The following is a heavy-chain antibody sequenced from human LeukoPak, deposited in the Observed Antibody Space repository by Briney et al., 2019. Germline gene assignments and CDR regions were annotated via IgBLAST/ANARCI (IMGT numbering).Heavy chain of an antibody. CDR2: IYYSGST. Sequence: SETLSLTCTVSGGSISSYYWSWIRQPPEKGLEGIGYIYYSGSTNYNPSLKSRVTISVDTSKNQFSLKLSSVTAADTAVYHCAREARCCGGSCYSYWFDPWGQGTLVTVSS. CDR3: AREARCCGGSCYSYWFDP. CDR1: GGSISSYY. V-gene: IGHV4-59*01. D-gene: IGHD2-15*01. J-gene: IGHJ5*02.